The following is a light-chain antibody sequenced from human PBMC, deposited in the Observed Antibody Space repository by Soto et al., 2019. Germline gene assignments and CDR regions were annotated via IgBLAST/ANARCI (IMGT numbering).Light chain of an antibody. CDR2: DVS. V-gene: IGLV2-11*02. CDR1: SRGVGGYNY. CDR3: CSYAGSYTFHYV. J-gene: IGLJ1*01. Sequence: SVLSQPRSVSGAPGQAVPLSCTGTSRGVGGYNYVSWYQQHPGKALKLMIYDVSKRPSGVPDRFSGSKSGNTASLTISGLQAEDEADYYCCSYAGSYTFHYVFGTGTKVTVL.